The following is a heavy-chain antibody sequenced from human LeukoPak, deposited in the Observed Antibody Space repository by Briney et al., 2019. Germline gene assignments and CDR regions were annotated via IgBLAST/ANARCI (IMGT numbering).Heavy chain of an antibody. V-gene: IGHV3-23*01. CDR3: AKADDDYGGNSPNDAFDI. CDR2: ISGSGDNT. D-gene: IGHD4-23*01. CDR1: GFTFSSYA. Sequence: GGSLRLSCAASGFTFSSYAMSWVRQAPGKGLEWVSGISGSGDNTDYADSVKGRFTISRDNFKNTLYLQMNSLRAEDTAVYYCAKADDDYGGNSPNDAFDIWGQGTMVTVSS. J-gene: IGHJ3*02.